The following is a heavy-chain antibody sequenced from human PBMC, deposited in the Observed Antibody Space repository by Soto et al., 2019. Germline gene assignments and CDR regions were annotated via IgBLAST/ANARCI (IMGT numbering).Heavy chain of an antibody. Sequence: EVQLVQSGAEVKKPGESLKISCKGSGYSFTSYWIGWVRQMPGKGLEWMGIIYPGDSDTRYSPSFQGQVTISADKSISTAYLQWSSLKASDTAMYYCASGGRSYYDILTGYYWGTNFDYWGQGTLVTVSS. V-gene: IGHV5-51*03. J-gene: IGHJ4*02. CDR1: GYSFTSYW. CDR3: ASGGRSYYDILTGYYWGTNFDY. CDR2: IYPGDSDT. D-gene: IGHD3-9*01.